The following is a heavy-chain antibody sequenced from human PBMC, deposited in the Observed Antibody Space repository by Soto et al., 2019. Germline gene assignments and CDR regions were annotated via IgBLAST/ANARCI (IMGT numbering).Heavy chain of an antibody. CDR3: ARDYGGLGDFWSGHYYYYMDV. V-gene: IGHV3-11*01. D-gene: IGHD3-3*01. CDR1: GFTFSDYY. J-gene: IGHJ6*03. Sequence: GGSLRLSCAASGFTFSDYYMSWIRQAPGKGLEWVSYISSSGSTIYYADSVKGRFTISRDNAKNSLYLQMNSLRAEDTAVYYCARDYGGLGDFWSGHYYYYMDVWGKGATVTVSS. CDR2: ISSSGSTI.